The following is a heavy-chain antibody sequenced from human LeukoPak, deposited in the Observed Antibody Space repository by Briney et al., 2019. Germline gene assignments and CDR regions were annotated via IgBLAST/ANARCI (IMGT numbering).Heavy chain of an antibody. Sequence: PSETLSLTCTVSGGSISTNTYYWGWIRQPPGNGLEWIESIHYAGSTYYNPALKSRVTLSVDTSMNQFSLKLSSVTAADTALYYCATSGTLYPHFDYWGQGTLVTVSS. J-gene: IGHJ4*02. D-gene: IGHD3-10*01. V-gene: IGHV4-39*01. CDR1: GGSISTNTYY. CDR3: ATSGTLYPHFDY. CDR2: IHYAGST.